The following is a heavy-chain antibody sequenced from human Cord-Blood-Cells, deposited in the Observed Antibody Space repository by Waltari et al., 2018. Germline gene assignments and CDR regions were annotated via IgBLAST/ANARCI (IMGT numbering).Heavy chain of an antibody. D-gene: IGHD5-18*01. CDR2: ISSSSSYI. Sequence: EVQLVESGGGLVKPGGSLRLSCAASGFTFSSSSMNWIRQAPGKGLEWVSSISSSSSYIYYADSVKGRFTISRDNAKNSLYLQMNSLRAEDTAVYYCARATAMALGADAFDIWGQGTMVTVSS. J-gene: IGHJ3*02. CDR3: ARATAMALGADAFDI. V-gene: IGHV3-21*01. CDR1: GFTFSSSS.